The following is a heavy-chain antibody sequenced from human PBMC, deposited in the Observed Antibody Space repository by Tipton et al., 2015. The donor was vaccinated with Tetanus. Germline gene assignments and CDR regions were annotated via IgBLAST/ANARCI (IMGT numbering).Heavy chain of an antibody. Sequence: QLVQSGAEVKKPGASVRVSCKTSGSNFIRHFVQWVRLAPGQGLQWVGWINPASGATNYAQSFQARIAMTRDTSIYTVYMELSGLRSDDTAVYYCARANYNFPKKGPFDSWGQGTLVIVSS. CDR1: GSNFIRHF. D-gene: IGHD3-3*01. CDR2: INPASGAT. V-gene: IGHV1-2*02. CDR3: ARANYNFPKKGPFDS. J-gene: IGHJ4*02.